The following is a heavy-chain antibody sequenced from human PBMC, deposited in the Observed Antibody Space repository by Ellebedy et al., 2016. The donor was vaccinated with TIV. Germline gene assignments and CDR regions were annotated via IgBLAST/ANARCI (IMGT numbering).Heavy chain of an antibody. J-gene: IGHJ6*02. Sequence: GESLKISXAASGFTFSNYGMHWVRQAPGKGLEWVAIIWYDGSNKYHADSVKGRFTISRDNAKNSLYLQMNSLRAEDTAVYYCAREGEVRELLFYGMDVWGQGTTVTVSS. D-gene: IGHD1-26*01. V-gene: IGHV3-33*01. CDR3: AREGEVRELLFYGMDV. CDR1: GFTFSNYG. CDR2: IWYDGSNK.